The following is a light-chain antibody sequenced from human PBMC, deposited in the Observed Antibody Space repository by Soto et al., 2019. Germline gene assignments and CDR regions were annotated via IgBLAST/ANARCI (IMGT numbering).Light chain of an antibody. CDR3: QTYTSAPR. J-gene: IGKJ1*01. CDR2: AAS. V-gene: IGKV1-27*01. Sequence: ESAKSLFPAVGHSVTINGRASQGISNYLAWYQQKPGKVPKILIYAASTLQSGVPPRLSGSGSGTDFTLPICSLQPEDAATYYCQTYTSAPRVAQGTKVDIK. CDR1: QGISNY.